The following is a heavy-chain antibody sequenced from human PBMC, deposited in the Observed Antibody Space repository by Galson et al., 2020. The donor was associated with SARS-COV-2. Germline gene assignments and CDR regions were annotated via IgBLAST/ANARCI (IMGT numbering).Heavy chain of an antibody. J-gene: IGHJ5*02. CDR3: VREGSITARPEGFDP. V-gene: IGHV4-38-2*02. D-gene: IGHD6-6*01. CDR1: GYSISSGFF. CDR2: IYHSGNT. Sequence: SETLSLTCTVSGYSISSGFFWGWVRQSPEKGLEWIGSIYHSGNTYYNPSLKSRVTISVDTPKNQISLKLRSVTAADTAVYFCVREGSITARPEGFDPWGQGTVVIVSS.